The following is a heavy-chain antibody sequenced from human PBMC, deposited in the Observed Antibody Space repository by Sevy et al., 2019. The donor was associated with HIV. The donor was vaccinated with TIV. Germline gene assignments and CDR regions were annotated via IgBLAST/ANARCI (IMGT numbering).Heavy chain of an antibody. D-gene: IGHD3-10*01. CDR1: GYTFIAHY. J-gene: IGHJ4*02. CDR3: ARVQRGGVPDY. Sequence: GASVKVSCTSSGYTFIAHYLHWVRQAPGQGLEGMGWINPESGDTRYTEKFQGRVTMTRDTSISTAYMEVITLRSDDTAVYFWARVQRGGVPDYWGQGTLVTVSS. CDR2: INPESGDT. V-gene: IGHV1-2*02.